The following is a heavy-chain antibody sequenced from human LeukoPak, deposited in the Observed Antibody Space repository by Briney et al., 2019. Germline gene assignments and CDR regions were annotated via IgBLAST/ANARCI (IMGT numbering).Heavy chain of an antibody. J-gene: IGHJ3*02. V-gene: IGHV4-39*07. D-gene: IGHD1-26*01. CDR1: GGSISSSSTYY. Sequence: SETLSLTCTVSGGSISSSSTYYWAWIRQPPGKGLEWIGSISYSGNTYYNPSLKSRATISLDTSKNQFSLRLSLVTAADTALYYCARHNSGSFIELDIWGQGTMVTVSS. CDR2: ISYSGNT. CDR3: ARHNSGSFIELDI.